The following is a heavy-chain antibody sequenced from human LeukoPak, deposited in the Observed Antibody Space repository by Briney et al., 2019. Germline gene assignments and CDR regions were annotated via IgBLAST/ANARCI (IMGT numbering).Heavy chain of an antibody. CDR1: GDSITSSAFY. CDR3: ARHSPSHYDFWSGYYKVGYFDY. J-gene: IGHJ4*02. Sequence: SETLSLTCTVSGDSITSSAFYWGWLRQPPGKGLEWIGSIYYSGSTYYNPSLKSRVTISVDTSKNQFSLKLSSVTAADTAVYYCARHSPSHYDFWSGYYKVGYFDYWGQGTLVTVSS. CDR2: IYYSGST. V-gene: IGHV4-39*01. D-gene: IGHD3-3*01.